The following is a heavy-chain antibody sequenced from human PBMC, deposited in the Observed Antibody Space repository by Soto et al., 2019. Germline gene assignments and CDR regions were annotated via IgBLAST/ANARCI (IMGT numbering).Heavy chain of an antibody. Sequence: SETLALTCTVSGGSISSGGYYWSGIRQHPGKGLEWIGYIYYSGSTYYNPSLKSRVTISVDTSKNQFSLKLSSVTAADTAVYYCSAAAGYYYYGMDVWGQGTTVTVSS. CDR1: GGSISSGGYY. D-gene: IGHD6-13*01. CDR3: SAAAGYYYYGMDV. J-gene: IGHJ6*02. V-gene: IGHV4-30-4*08. CDR2: IYYSGST.